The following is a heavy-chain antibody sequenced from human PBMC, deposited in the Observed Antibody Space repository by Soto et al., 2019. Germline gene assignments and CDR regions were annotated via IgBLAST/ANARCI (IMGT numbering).Heavy chain of an antibody. CDR1: RGSISSSSYY. D-gene: IGHD3-10*01. V-gene: IGHV4-39*01. Sequence: SETLSLTCTVARGSISSSSYYWGWIRQPPGKGLEWIGSIYYSGSTYYNTSLKRRVTISVDTSKNQFSLKLSSVTAADTAVIYFVRPQYGSGSYYNNYWFDPWGQGTLVTVSS. J-gene: IGHJ5*02. CDR2: IYYSGST. CDR3: VRPQYGSGSYYNNYWFDP.